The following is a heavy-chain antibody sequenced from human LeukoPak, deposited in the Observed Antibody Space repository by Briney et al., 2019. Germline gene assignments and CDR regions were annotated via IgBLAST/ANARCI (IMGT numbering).Heavy chain of an antibody. J-gene: IGHJ6*03. D-gene: IGHD3-3*01. CDR2: ISSSSSYI. CDR3: ARAGNDFWSGYLNYYYYYYMDV. CDR1: GFSFSSYA. V-gene: IGHV3-21*04. Sequence: GGSLRLSCAASGFSFSSYAMNWVRQAPGKGLEWVSSISSSSSYIHYVDSVKGRFTISRDNAKNSLYLQMNSLRAEDTAVYYCARAGNDFWSGYLNYYYYYYMDVWGKGTTVTVSS.